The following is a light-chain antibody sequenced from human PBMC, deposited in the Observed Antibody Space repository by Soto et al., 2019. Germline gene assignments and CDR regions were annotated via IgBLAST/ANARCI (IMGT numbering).Light chain of an antibody. CDR1: QEISNY. Sequence: DVQMIQSPSSLSASVGDRVTITCQASQEISNYLNWYQQKQGKAPKLLIYGACNLERGVPSGLSGRRSGTDSAFAISILQPEDFPTDYCQQYDHLPRTFGRGTKVEI. CDR2: GAC. CDR3: QQYDHLPRT. V-gene: IGKV1-33*01. J-gene: IGKJ1*01.